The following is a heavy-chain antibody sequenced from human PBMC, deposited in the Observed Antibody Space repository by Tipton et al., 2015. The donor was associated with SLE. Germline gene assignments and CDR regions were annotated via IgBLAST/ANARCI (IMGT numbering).Heavy chain of an antibody. V-gene: IGHV3-48*03. CDR1: GYSFSNYK. CDR3: ARDGKYYTSVRFWYFDL. J-gene: IGHJ2*01. CDR2: INTYTDTT. D-gene: IGHD2/OR15-2a*01. Sequence: GSLRLSCEASGYSFSNYKMNWVRQAPGKGLEWISCINTYTDTTYYADSVKGRFTISEDNAKNSVYLHMNNLRAEDTAVYYCARDGKYYTSVRFWYFDLWGRGTPVTVSS.